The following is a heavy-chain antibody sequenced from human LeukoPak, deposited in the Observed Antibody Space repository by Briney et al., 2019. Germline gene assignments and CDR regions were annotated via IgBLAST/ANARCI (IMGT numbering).Heavy chain of an antibody. J-gene: IGHJ4*02. CDR3: AAATDRSGYLLTR. V-gene: IGHV1-58*01. CDR2: IVVGSGNT. Sequence: TSVKVSCKASGFTFTSSTVQWVRQARGQPLEWIGWIVVGSGNTNYAQKFQERVTITRDMSTSTAYMELSSLRSEDTAVYYCAAATDRSGYLLTRWGQGTLVTVSS. D-gene: IGHD3-22*01. CDR1: GFTFTSST.